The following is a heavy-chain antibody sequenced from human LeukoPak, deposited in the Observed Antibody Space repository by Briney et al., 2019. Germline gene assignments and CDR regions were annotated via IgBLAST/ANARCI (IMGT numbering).Heavy chain of an antibody. Sequence: GGSLRLSCAASGFTFSDYYMSWIRQAPGKGLEWVSYIGSSGNTIYYADSVKGRFTISRDNAKNSLYLQMDSLRAEDTAVYYCARDIRHYAANYYDNSGFDYWGQGTLVTVSP. D-gene: IGHD3-22*01. CDR2: IGSSGNTI. CDR3: ARDIRHYAANYYDNSGFDY. J-gene: IGHJ4*02. V-gene: IGHV3-11*04. CDR1: GFTFSDYY.